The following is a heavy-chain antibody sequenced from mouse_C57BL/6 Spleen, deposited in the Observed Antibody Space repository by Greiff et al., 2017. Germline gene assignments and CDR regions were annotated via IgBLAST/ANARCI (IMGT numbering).Heavy chain of an antibody. V-gene: IGHV1-59*01. CDR2: IDPSDSYT. CDR1: GYTFTSYW. Sequence: VQLQQPGAELVRPGTSVKLSCKASGYTFTSYWMHWVKQRPGQGLEWIGVIDPSDSYTNYNQKFKGKATLTVDTSSSTAYMQLSSLTSEDSAVYYCARSPPITTVVRGAMDYWGQGTSVTVSS. J-gene: IGHJ4*01. CDR3: ARSPPITTVVRGAMDY. D-gene: IGHD1-1*01.